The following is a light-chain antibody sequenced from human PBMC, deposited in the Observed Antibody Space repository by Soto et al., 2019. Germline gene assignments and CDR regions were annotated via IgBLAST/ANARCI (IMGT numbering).Light chain of an antibody. V-gene: IGLV2-14*01. Sequence: QSALTQPASVSGSPGQSITISCTGTISDIGGYNFLSWYQHHPGKAPKLVIYDVNNRPSGISYRFSGSKSGNTASLTISGLQAEDEADYYCASYTRTTTLVFGGGTQLTVL. J-gene: IGLJ2*01. CDR1: ISDIGGYNF. CDR3: ASYTRTTTLV. CDR2: DVN.